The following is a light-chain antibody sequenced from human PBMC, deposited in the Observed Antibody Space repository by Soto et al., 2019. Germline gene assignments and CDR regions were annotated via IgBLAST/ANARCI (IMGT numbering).Light chain of an antibody. V-gene: IGKV1-9*01. CDR3: QQHNNWPWT. CDR2: AAS. CDR1: QDTSRS. J-gene: IGKJ1*01. Sequence: DTQVSQSPSFLSASVGDRVTITCRASQDTSRSLGWYQQKPGKAPKLLIYAASTLHSGVPSRFSGSGSGTEFTLTISSLQPEDFVVYYCQQHNNWPWTFGQGTKVDIK.